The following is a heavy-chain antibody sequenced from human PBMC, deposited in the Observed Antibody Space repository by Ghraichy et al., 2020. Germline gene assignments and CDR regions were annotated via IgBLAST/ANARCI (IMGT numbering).Heavy chain of an antibody. CDR3: ARGRVFYYYGSGSPADY. CDR2: INHSGST. CDR1: GGSFSGYY. V-gene: IGHV4-34*01. J-gene: IGHJ4*02. Sequence: SETLSLTCAVYGGSFSGYYWSWIRQPPGKGLEWIGEINHSGSTNYNPSLKSRVTISVDTSKNQFSLKLSSVTAADTAVYYCARGRVFYYYGSGSPADYWGQGTLVTVSS. D-gene: IGHD3-10*01.